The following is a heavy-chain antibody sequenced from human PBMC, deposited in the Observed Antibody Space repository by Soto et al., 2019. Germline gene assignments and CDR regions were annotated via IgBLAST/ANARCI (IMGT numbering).Heavy chain of an antibody. Sequence: VQLLESGGGLVQPGGSLRLSCAASGFTFSNYAMVWVRQAPGKGLERVSVISGSGGTTYYADSVKGRFTISRENSAKMLYMQIRSLRAEDTAVYYCAEARTYIYASGSYPHYWGQGTLFVVSS. CDR3: AEARTYIYASGSYPHY. D-gene: IGHD3-10*01. J-gene: IGHJ4*02. CDR1: GFTFSNYA. CDR2: ISGSGGTT. V-gene: IGHV3-23*01.